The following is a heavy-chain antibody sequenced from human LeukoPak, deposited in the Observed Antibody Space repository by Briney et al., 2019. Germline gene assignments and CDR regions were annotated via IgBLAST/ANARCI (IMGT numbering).Heavy chain of an antibody. CDR3: ARVEYSSSPIGYFDY. CDR1: GGTFSSYA. J-gene: IGHJ4*02. V-gene: IGHV1-69*05. D-gene: IGHD6-6*01. CDR2: IIPIFGTA. Sequence: ASVKVSCKASGGTFSSYAISWVRQAPGQGLEWMGRIIPIFGTANYAQKFQGRVTITTDESTSTAYMELSSLRSEDMAVYYCARVEYSSSPIGYFDYWGQGTLVTVSS.